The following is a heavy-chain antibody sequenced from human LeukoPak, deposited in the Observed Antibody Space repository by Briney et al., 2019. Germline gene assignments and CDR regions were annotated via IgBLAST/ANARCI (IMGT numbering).Heavy chain of an antibody. CDR3: ARDPKGDWYFDL. D-gene: IGHD3-16*01. CDR1: GFTVSSNY. J-gene: IGHJ2*01. Sequence: PGGSLRLSCAASGFTVSSNYMSWVRQAPGKGPEWVSVVYSGGSTYYADSVKGRFTISRDNSKNTLYLQMNSLRAEDTAVYYCARDPKGDWYFDLWGRGTLVTVSS. CDR2: VYSGGST. V-gene: IGHV3-53*01.